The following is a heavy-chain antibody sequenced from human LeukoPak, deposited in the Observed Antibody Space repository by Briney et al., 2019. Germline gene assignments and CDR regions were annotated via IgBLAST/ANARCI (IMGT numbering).Heavy chain of an antibody. CDR3: ARDDFSTYPGLNYFDY. J-gene: IGHJ4*02. Sequence: ASVKVSCKASGYTFTHYAVHWVRQAPGQRLEWMGWTNVGNDYTESSQKFQDRFTITSDTTATTVYMELSSLRSEDTAVYYCARDDFSTYPGLNYFDYWGQGSLVTVSS. CDR1: GYTFTHYA. CDR2: TNVGNDYT. D-gene: IGHD4-11*01. V-gene: IGHV1-3*01.